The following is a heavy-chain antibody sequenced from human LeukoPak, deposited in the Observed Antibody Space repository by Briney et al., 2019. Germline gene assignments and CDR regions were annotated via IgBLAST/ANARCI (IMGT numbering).Heavy chain of an antibody. J-gene: IGHJ4*02. Sequence: GGSLRLSCAASGFTFDDYAMHWVRQAPGKGLEWVSGISWNSGSIGYADSVKGRFTISRDNAKNSLYLQMNSPRAEDTALYYCAKGDSPGPYYYDSSGYSGPRNYFDYWGQGTLVTVSS. CDR1: GFTFDDYA. CDR2: ISWNSGSI. V-gene: IGHV3-9*01. CDR3: AKGDSPGPYYYDSSGYSGPRNYFDY. D-gene: IGHD3-22*01.